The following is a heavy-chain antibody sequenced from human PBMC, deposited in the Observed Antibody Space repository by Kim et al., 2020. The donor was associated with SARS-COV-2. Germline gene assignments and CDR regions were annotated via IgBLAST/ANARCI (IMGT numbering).Heavy chain of an antibody. Sequence: SETLSLTCTVSGGSISSYYWSWIRQPAGKGLEWIGRIYTSGSTNYNPSLKSRVTMSVDTSKNQFSLKLSSVTAADTAVYYCARGHYDSSEYDDAFDIWGQGTMVTVSS. CDR2: IYTSGST. D-gene: IGHD3-22*01. V-gene: IGHV4-4*07. CDR3: ARGHYDSSEYDDAFDI. J-gene: IGHJ3*02. CDR1: GGSISSYY.